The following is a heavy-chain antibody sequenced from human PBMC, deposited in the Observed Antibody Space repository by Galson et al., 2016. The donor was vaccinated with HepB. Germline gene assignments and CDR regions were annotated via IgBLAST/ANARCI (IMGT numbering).Heavy chain of an antibody. CDR1: GYNFISYG. D-gene: IGHD5-24*01. V-gene: IGHV1-18*01. CDR3: ARADGYSFFSRFDP. J-gene: IGHJ5*02. Sequence: SVKVSCKASGYNFISYGISWVRQAPGQGLEWMGWISAYDGNINYAQNFQGRATMTTDTSTSTAYMELRSLRSDDTAVYYCARADGYSFFSRFDPWGQGTLVTVSS. CDR2: ISAYDGNI.